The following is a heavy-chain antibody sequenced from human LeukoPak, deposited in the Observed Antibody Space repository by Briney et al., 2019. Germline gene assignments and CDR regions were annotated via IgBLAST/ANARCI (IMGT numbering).Heavy chain of an antibody. CDR1: GGSFSGYY. Sequence: PSETLSLTCAVYGGSFSGYYWSWIRQPPGKGLEWIGEINHSGSTNYNPSLKSRVTISVDTSKNQFSLKLSSVTAADTAVYYCACGITSSYGMDVWGQGTTVTVSS. CDR3: ACGITSSYGMDV. V-gene: IGHV4-34*01. CDR2: INHSGST. D-gene: IGHD3-3*01. J-gene: IGHJ6*02.